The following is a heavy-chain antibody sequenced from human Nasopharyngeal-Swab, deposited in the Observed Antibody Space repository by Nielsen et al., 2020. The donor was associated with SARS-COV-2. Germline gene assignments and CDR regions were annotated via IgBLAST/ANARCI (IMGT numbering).Heavy chain of an antibody. V-gene: IGHV3-23*01. Sequence: GESLKISCAASGFTFSTYAMTWVRQAPGKGLEWVSTISGSGGSTNYADSVRGRFTISRDNSKNTVYLQMNSLRADDTAVYLCVKDWRYGGGYWGQGTLVTVSS. CDR2: ISGSGGST. J-gene: IGHJ4*02. D-gene: IGHD4/OR15-4a*01. CDR1: GFTFSTYA. CDR3: VKDWRYGGGY.